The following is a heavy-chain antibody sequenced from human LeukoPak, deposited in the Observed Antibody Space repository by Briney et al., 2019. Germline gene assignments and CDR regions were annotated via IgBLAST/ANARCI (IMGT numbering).Heavy chain of an antibody. D-gene: IGHD3-10*01. CDR3: ASAYYYGSGSWFDY. V-gene: IGHV4-38-2*01. J-gene: IGHJ4*02. Sequence: SGTLTLTCAVSGYSISSGYYWGWIRQPPGKGVEWIGSIYHSGSTYYNPSLKSRVTISVDTSMNQSSLKLSSVSAADTAVCYCASAYYYGSGSWFDYWGQGTLVTVSS. CDR2: IYHSGST. CDR1: GYSISSGYY.